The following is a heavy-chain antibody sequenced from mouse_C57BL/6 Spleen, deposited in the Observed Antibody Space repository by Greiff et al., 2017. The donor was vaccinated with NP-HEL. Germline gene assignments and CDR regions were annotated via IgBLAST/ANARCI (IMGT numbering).Heavy chain of an antibody. Sequence: EVQLQQSGPELVKPGASVKISCKASGYSFTDYNMNWVKQSNGKSLEWIGVINPNYGTTSYNQKFKGKATLTVDQSSSTAYMQLNSLTSEDSAVYSCARSENYGRVYAMDYWGQGTSVTVSS. D-gene: IGHD1-1*01. CDR1: GYSFTDYN. V-gene: IGHV1-39*01. CDR2: INPNYGTT. J-gene: IGHJ4*01. CDR3: ARSENYGRVYAMDY.